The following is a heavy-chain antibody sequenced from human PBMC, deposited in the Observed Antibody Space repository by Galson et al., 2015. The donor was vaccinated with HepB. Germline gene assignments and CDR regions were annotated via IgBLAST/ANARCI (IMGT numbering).Heavy chain of an antibody. V-gene: IGHV3-49*03. CDR1: GLTFADYT. Sequence: SLRLSCAASGLTFADYTISWFRRAPGKGLEWAAFIRSKPYGGTPEYAASVKGRIIISRDDSRSIAHLQMNSLKTEDTAVYYCSREMGAWSRGFNNWGQGTLVTASS. CDR2: IRSKPYGGTP. J-gene: IGHJ4*02. CDR3: SREMGAWSRGFNN. D-gene: IGHD1-26*01.